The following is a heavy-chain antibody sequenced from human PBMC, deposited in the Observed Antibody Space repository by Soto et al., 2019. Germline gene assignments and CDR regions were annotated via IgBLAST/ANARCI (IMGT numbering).Heavy chain of an antibody. CDR1: GGSISSGDYY. Sequence: SETLYLTCTVSGGSISSGDYYWSWIRQPPGKGLEWSGYIYYSGSTYYNPSLKSRVTISVDTSKNQFSLKLSSVTAADTAVYYCARVFTVTPSRAEYFQHWGQGTRVTVS. CDR2: IYYSGST. V-gene: IGHV4-30-4*01. D-gene: IGHD4-17*01. J-gene: IGHJ1*01. CDR3: ARVFTVTPSRAEYFQH.